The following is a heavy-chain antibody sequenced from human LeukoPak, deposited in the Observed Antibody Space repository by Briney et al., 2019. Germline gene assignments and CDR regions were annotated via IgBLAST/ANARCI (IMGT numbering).Heavy chain of an antibody. CDR1: GFTFSSYG. J-gene: IGHJ4*02. CDR2: ISYDGSNK. D-gene: IGHD6-13*01. CDR3: AKDRYSSSWYHPDY. Sequence: GGSLRLSCAASGFTFSSYGMHWVRQAPGKGLEWVAVISYDGSNKYYADSVEGRFTISRDNSKSTLYLQMNSLRAEDTAVYYCAKDRYSSSWYHPDYWGQGTLVTVSS. V-gene: IGHV3-30*18.